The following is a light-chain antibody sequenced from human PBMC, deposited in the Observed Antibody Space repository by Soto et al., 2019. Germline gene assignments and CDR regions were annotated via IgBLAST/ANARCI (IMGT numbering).Light chain of an antibody. Sequence: EFVLTQSPATLALSSGERATMSXRARPSFSLYLAWYQQNPGQATRXXIYXASNRATGIPARFSGSGCATDFTITISRLEPEDVEVYYCQQRSSWITFGQGTRLEIK. CDR1: PSFSLY. J-gene: IGKJ5*01. CDR3: QQRSSWIT. CDR2: XAS. V-gene: IGKV3-11*01.